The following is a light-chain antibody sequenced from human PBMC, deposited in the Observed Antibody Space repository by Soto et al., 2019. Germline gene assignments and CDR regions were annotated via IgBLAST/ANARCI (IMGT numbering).Light chain of an antibody. CDR2: DVS. CDR3: SSYTSSSTLI. Sequence: QSAPTQPASVSGSPGQSITISCTGTGSDVGGYDYVSWYQHHPGKAPKLMIFDVSTRPSGISIRFSGSKSGNTASLTISGLQAEDEADFYCSSYTSSSTLIFGGGTKLTVL. V-gene: IGLV2-14*03. CDR1: GSDVGGYDY. J-gene: IGLJ2*01.